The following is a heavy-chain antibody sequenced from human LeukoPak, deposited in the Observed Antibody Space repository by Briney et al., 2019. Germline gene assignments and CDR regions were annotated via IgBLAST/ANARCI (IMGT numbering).Heavy chain of an antibody. CDR2: INTNSGNT. CDR1: GYTFTTLD. D-gene: IGHD2-15*01. J-gene: IGHJ4*02. CDR3: ARVDGSPDY. Sequence: ASVKVSCKASGYTFTTLDINWVRQATGQGLEWMGWINTNSGNTGNAQKFQGRVTITRDTPISTAYMELSSLTSEDTAVYYCARVDGSPDYWGQGTLVTVSS. V-gene: IGHV1-8*03.